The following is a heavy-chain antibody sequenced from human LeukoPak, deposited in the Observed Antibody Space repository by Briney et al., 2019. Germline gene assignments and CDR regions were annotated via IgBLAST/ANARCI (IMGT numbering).Heavy chain of an antibody. V-gene: IGHV4-61*02. J-gene: IGHJ4*02. Sequence: PSETLSLTCTVSGGSISSGSYYWSWIRQPAGKGLEWIGRIYTSGSTNYNPSLKSRVTISVDTSKNQFSLKLSSVTAADTAVYYCARESPSNYYGSGSYPDYWGQGTLVTVSS. CDR1: GGSISSGSYY. CDR2: IYTSGST. CDR3: ARESPSNYYGSGSYPDY. D-gene: IGHD3-10*01.